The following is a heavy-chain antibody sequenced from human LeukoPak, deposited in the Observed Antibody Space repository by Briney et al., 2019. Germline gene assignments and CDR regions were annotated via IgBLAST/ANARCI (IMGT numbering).Heavy chain of an antibody. D-gene: IGHD6-19*01. CDR1: GFTFSSYA. CDR3: ARAVYRSGGYYFDY. V-gene: IGHV3-30*04. J-gene: IGHJ4*02. CDR2: ISSVGRDK. Sequence: PGGSLRLSCAASGFTFSSYAMQWVLQAPGKELEWVAVISSVGRDKNYADSVKGRFTNYRDNSKNKLSLQMNSLRADDTAVYYCARAVYRSGGYYFDYWGQGTLVIVSS.